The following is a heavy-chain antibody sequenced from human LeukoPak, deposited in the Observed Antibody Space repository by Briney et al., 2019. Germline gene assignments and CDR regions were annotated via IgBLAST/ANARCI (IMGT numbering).Heavy chain of an antibody. CDR3: ARRFDI. CDR2: IESDGSA. CDR1: GFTFSNYW. J-gene: IGHJ3*02. V-gene: IGHV3-74*01. D-gene: IGHD3-10*01. Sequence: PGGSLRLSCAASGFTFSNYWMHWVRQAPGKGLVWVSRIESDGSASYADSVKGRFTISRDKAKNTLYLQMNSLRAEDTAIYYCARRFDIWGQGTMVTVSS.